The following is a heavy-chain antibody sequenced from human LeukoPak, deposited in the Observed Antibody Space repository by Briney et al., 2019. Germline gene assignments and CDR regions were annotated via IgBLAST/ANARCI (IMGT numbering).Heavy chain of an antibody. CDR1: GFTSSSYW. Sequence: PGGSLRLSCAVSGFTSSSYWMSWVRQAPGKGLEWVANIKQDGSEKYYVGSVKGRFTISRDNAKNSLYLQMNSLRAEDTAVYYCARAPYCIGGSCRFDYWGQGTLVTVSS. D-gene: IGHD2-15*01. CDR2: IKQDGSEK. V-gene: IGHV3-7*03. J-gene: IGHJ4*02. CDR3: ARAPYCIGGSCRFDY.